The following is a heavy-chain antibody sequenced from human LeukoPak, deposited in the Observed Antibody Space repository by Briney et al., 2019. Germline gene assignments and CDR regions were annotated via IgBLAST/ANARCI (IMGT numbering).Heavy chain of an antibody. V-gene: IGHV4-39*07. CDR3: ARVEEGYGSGRRENYYYYYMDV. CDR2: IYYSGST. Sequence: SETLSLTCTVSGGSISRSRDYWGWIRQPPGKGLEWIGSIYYSGSTYYNPSLKSRVTISVDTSKKQFSLKLSSVTAADTAVYYCARVEEGYGSGRRENYYYYYMDVWGKGTTVTISS. D-gene: IGHD3-10*01. J-gene: IGHJ6*03. CDR1: GGSISRSRDY.